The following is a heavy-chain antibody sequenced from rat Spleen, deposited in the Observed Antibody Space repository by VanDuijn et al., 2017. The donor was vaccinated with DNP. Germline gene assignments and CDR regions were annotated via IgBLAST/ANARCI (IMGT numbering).Heavy chain of an antibody. CDR1: GLTFSDYN. CDR3: ARWEQGYFDY. CDR2: ISPSGGGT. V-gene: IGHV5-25*01. D-gene: IGHD5-1*01. J-gene: IGHJ2*01. Sequence: EVQLVESGGGLVQPGRSLKLSCAASGLTFSDYNMAWVRQAPTKGLEWVTSISPSGGGTYYRHSVKGRFTISRDNANHTLYLQMNSLRSEDMATYYCARWEQGYFDYWGQGVMVTVSS.